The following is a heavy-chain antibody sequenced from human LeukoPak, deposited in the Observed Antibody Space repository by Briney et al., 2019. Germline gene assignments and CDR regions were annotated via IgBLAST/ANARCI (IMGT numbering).Heavy chain of an antibody. Sequence: GGSLRFSCAASGFIVSSNYMSWVRQAPGKGLKWVSVIYSGGSTYYADSVKGRFTISKDSCKNTLYLQMNSLRAEDSAVYYCERDIGYSGSYWGEGRLVTV. CDR1: GFIVSSNY. CDR3: ERDIGYSGSY. D-gene: IGHD1-26*01. CDR2: IYSGGST. V-gene: IGHV3-66*01. J-gene: IGHJ4*02.